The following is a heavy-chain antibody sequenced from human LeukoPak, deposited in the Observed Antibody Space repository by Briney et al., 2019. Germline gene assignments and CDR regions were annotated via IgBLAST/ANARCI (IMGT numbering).Heavy chain of an antibody. CDR3: ARLRQTHYYDSSGPDAFDI. CDR1: GYSFTSYW. V-gene: IGHV5-51*01. Sequence: GESLKISCKGSGYSFTSYWIGWVRQMPGKGLEWMGIIYPGDSDTRYGPSFQGQVTISADKSISTAYLQWSSLKASDTAMYYCARLRQTHYYDSSGPDAFDIWGQGTMVTVSS. D-gene: IGHD3-22*01. CDR2: IYPGDSDT. J-gene: IGHJ3*02.